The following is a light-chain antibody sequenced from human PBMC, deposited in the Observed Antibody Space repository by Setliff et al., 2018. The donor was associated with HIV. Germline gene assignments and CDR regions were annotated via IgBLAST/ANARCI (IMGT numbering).Light chain of an antibody. Sequence: QSALTQPASVSGSPGQSITISCTGTSSDIGAYNYVSWYQQHPGKAPKLMIYGVTARPSGVSNRFSGSKSGNTASLTISGLQAEDEADYYCCSYAGTYVFGTGTKVTVL. CDR2: GVT. V-gene: IGLV2-23*02. CDR3: CSYAGTYV. CDR1: SSDIGAYNY. J-gene: IGLJ1*01.